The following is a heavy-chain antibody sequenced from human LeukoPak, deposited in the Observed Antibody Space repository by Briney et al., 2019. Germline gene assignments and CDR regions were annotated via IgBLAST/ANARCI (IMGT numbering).Heavy chain of an antibody. CDR1: GFSFSSYW. D-gene: IGHD4-17*01. CDR2: INTDGSR. J-gene: IGHJ4*02. Sequence: GGSLRLSCAASGFSFSSYWMHWVRQAPGKGLVWVSRINTDGSRTDSVEGRFTISRDNAKNTLYLQMNSLRAEDTAVYYCARGTITTVTDSWGPGTLVTVSS. CDR3: ARGTITTVTDS. V-gene: IGHV3-74*01.